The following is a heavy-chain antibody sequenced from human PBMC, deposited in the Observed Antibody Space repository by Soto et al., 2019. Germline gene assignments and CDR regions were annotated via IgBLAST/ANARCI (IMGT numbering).Heavy chain of an antibody. V-gene: IGHV6-1*01. D-gene: IGHD2-2*01. J-gene: IGHJ6*02. Sequence: SQTLSLTCAIYGDSVSSDSAAWSWIRQSPSRGLEWLGRTYYKSKWYNDYAVSVKSRITINPDTSKNQFSLQLNSVTPDDTAVYYCARGEGCSSTSNTCHDYNGLDVWGQGTTVTVSS. CDR1: GDSVSSDSAA. CDR2: TYYKSKWYN. CDR3: ARGEGCSSTSNTCHDYNGLDV.